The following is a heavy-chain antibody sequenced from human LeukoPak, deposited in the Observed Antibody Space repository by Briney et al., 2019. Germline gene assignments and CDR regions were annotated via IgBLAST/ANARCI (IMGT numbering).Heavy chain of an antibody. CDR3: ARAGRGGLLGSRWYVGWFDP. CDR2: IHPGDSDT. D-gene: IGHD6-13*01. V-gene: IGHV5-51*01. J-gene: IGHJ5*02. Sequence: PGESLKISCKGSGYSFSSYWIAWVRQMPGKGLEWMGIIHPGDSDTRYSPSFQGQVTISADKSISTAYLQWSSLKTSDTAIYYCARAGRGGLLGSRWYVGWFDPWGQGTLVTVSS. CDR1: GYSFSSYW.